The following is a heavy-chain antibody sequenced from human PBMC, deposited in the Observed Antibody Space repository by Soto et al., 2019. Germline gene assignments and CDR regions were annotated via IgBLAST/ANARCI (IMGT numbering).Heavy chain of an antibody. CDR3: ARDRTGTNYHFDY. CDR2: IIPIFGTA. CDR1: GGTFSSYA. J-gene: IGHJ4*02. D-gene: IGHD1-7*01. V-gene: IGHV1-69*13. Sequence: GASVKVSCKASGGTFSSYAISWVRQAPGQGLEWMGGIIPIFGTANYAQKFQGRVTITADESTSTAYMELSSLRSEDTAVYYCARDRTGTNYHFDYWGQGTLVTVSS.